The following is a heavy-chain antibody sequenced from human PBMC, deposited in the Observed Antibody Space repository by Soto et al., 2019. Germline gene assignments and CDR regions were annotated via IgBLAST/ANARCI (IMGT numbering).Heavy chain of an antibody. Sequence: QVRLQESGPGLVKPSETLSLTCIVSGGSVSSGGFHWSWIRQSPGKGLEWIGYISHSGRTKYNPSLKSRATLSIDTSTNQFSLSLNSVTAADAGVFYCARVACSGGGCFYYYGLDVWGQGTTVAVSS. J-gene: IGHJ6*02. D-gene: IGHD2-15*01. CDR1: GGSVSSGGFH. V-gene: IGHV4-61*08. CDR2: ISHSGRT. CDR3: ARVACSGGGCFYYYGLDV.